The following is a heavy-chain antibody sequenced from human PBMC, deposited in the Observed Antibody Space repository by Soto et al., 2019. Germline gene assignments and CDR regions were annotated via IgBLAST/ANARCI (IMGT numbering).Heavy chain of an antibody. V-gene: IGHV1-18*01. CDR2: ISGYNGDA. CDR3: ARGTQQLRDYYYYGMDV. D-gene: IGHD6-13*01. J-gene: IGHJ6*02. Sequence: ASVKVSCTASGYTFTIYGISWVRQAPGQGLEWMGWISGYNGDANYAQRFQGRVSMTIDTSTTTAYMELRTLTPDDTAVYYCARGTQQLRDYYYYGMDVWGQGTTVTVSS. CDR1: GYTFTIYG.